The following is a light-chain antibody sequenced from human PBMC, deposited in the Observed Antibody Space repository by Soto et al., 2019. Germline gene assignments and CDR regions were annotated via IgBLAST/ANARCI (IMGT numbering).Light chain of an antibody. Sequence: EIVMTQSPATLSVSPGERATLSCRASQSVSSNLAWYQQKPGQAPRLLIYGASTRATGFPARFSGSGSGTEFTLTISSLQSEDFAVYYCQQYNNWPPVTFGQGTKVEIK. CDR2: GAS. J-gene: IGKJ1*01. CDR1: QSVSSN. V-gene: IGKV3-15*01. CDR3: QQYNNWPPVT.